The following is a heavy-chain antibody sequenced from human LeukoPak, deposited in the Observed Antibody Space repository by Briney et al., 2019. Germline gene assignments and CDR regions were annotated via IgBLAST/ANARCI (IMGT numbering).Heavy chain of an antibody. V-gene: IGHV4-34*01. CDR1: GASFSYYY. CDR2: INHSGIT. D-gene: IGHD4-17*01. Sequence: PSETLSLTCAVYGASFSYYYWSWIRQPPGKGLEWIGEINHSGITNYNPSLKSRVTISADTSKNQFSPKLTSVTAADTAVYYCANPARDFADSGAITWWGQGTLVTVSS. CDR3: ANPARDFADSGAITW. J-gene: IGHJ4*02.